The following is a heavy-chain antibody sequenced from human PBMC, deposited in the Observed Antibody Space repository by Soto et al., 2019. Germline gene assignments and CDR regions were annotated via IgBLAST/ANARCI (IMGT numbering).Heavy chain of an antibody. CDR2: VKSKDNNYAT. Sequence: PGGCLRVGCAAACFTLSGSAMHGVRQASGKGLEWIGRVKSKDNNYATAYAASVKGRFTVSRDDSTSTAYLQMSSLKTEDTAMYYCTRLNPHQSIAARPYAFDIWGQGTMVTVSS. V-gene: IGHV3-73*01. CDR3: TRLNPHQSIAARPYAFDI. J-gene: IGHJ3*02. D-gene: IGHD6-6*01. CDR1: CFTLSGSA.